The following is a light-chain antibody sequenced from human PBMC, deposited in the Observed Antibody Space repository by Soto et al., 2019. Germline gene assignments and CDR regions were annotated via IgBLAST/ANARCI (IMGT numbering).Light chain of an antibody. V-gene: IGKV3-11*01. J-gene: IGKJ2*01. Sequence: EIVLTQSPATLSLSPGERATLSCRASQSVSSYLAWYQQKPGQAPRLLIYDASNRATGIPARFSGSGSGTDVNLTISSLEPEDFAVYYCQQRSNWPPGYTFGQGTKLEIK. CDR1: QSVSSY. CDR3: QQRSNWPPGYT. CDR2: DAS.